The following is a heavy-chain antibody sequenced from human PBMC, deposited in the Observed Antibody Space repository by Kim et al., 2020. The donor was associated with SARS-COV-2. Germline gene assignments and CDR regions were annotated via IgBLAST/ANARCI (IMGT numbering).Heavy chain of an antibody. V-gene: IGHV3-30*01. J-gene: IGHJ3*02. Sequence: AKCRLPISRDNYKNTLYLQMNSLRAEDTAVYYCARGCQRGGELLLAFDIWGQGTMVTVSS. CDR3: ARGCQRGGELLLAFDI. D-gene: IGHD1-26*01.